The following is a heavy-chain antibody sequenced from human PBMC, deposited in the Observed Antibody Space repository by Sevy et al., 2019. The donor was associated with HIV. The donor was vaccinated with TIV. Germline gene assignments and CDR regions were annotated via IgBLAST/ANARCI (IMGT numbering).Heavy chain of an antibody. Sequence: ASVKVPCKISGYPLTEFSMHWVRQAPGKGLQWMGTFDPEDGKIIYAQQFQGRLTMTDHTATDTAYMELSSLSSEDTAVYYCAITREYYSDNSGYFDYWGQGTLVTVSS. CDR3: AITREYYSDNSGYFDY. CDR1: GYPLTEFS. CDR2: FDPEDGKI. D-gene: IGHD3-22*01. J-gene: IGHJ4*02. V-gene: IGHV1-24*01.